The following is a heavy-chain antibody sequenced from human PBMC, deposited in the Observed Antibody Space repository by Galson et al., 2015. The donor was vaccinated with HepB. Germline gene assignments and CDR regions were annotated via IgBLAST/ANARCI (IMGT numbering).Heavy chain of an antibody. V-gene: IGHV3-23*01. CDR3: EKGAAGIPGYFDY. CDR1: GFTFSSYA. D-gene: IGHD6-13*01. CDR2: ISGSGGST. Sequence: SLRLSCAASGFTFSSYAMSWVRQAPGKGLEWVSAISGSGGSTYYADSVKGRLTISRDNSKNTLYLQMNSLRAEDTAVYYCEKGAAGIPGYFDYWGQGTLVTVSS. J-gene: IGHJ4*02.